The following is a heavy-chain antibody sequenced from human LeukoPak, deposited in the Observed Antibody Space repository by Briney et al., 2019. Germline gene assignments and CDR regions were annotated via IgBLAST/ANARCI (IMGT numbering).Heavy chain of an antibody. V-gene: IGHV3-21*01. CDR3: ASETRRGYSYGSPTDGFDI. CDR1: GFAFSHCS. D-gene: IGHD5-18*01. J-gene: IGHJ3*02. CDR2: ISSSSSYI. Sequence: GRSLRLSRAASGFAFSHCSMNWVRQAPGKGLEWVSSISSSSSYIYYADSVKGRFTISRDNAKNSLYLQMNSLRAEDTAVYYCASETRRGYSYGSPTDGFDIWGQGTMVTVSS.